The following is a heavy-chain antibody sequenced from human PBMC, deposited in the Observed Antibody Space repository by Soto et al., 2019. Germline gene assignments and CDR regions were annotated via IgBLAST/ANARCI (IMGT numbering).Heavy chain of an antibody. Sequence: PSYTLALICNVSIDSLNSGAYYGVWIRHPAGKGLEWIGHVYHRGNTHYNPSLKSRVTISLDTSRNQFSLKLTSVSNVDTGVYFCARSWGGDGYAHWGQGILVTVSS. V-gene: IGHV4-61*08. CDR1: IDSLNSGAYY. CDR2: VYHRGNT. J-gene: IGHJ4*02. D-gene: IGHD5-12*01. CDR3: ARSWGGDGYAH.